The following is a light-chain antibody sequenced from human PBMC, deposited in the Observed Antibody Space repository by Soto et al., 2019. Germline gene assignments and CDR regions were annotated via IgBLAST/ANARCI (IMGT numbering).Light chain of an antibody. CDR3: KESYSTPSLT. V-gene: IGKV1-39*01. CDR2: AAS. CDR1: KSISSY. Sequence: DIQMTQSPSSLSASVGDRVTITCRASKSISSYLNWYQQKPGKAPKLLIYAASSLQSGVPSRFSGSGSGTDFTLTISSLQPQDFANYYCKESYSTPSLTFGQGTRLEIK. J-gene: IGKJ5*01.